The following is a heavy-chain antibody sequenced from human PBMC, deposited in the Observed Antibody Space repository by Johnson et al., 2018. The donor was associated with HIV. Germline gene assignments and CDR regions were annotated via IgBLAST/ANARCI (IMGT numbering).Heavy chain of an antibody. D-gene: IGHD6-13*01. Sequence: QVQLVESGGGVVQPGGSLRLSCAASGFTFSSYGMHWVRQAPGKGLEWVAVISYDGSSKYYADSVKGRFTISRDNSKNTLYLQMNSLRAEDTAAYSCARGDRATCSRSGAFDIWGQGTMVTVSS. CDR2: ISYDGSSK. V-gene: IGHV3-30*19. CDR3: ARGDRATCSRSGAFDI. CDR1: GFTFSSYG. J-gene: IGHJ3*02.